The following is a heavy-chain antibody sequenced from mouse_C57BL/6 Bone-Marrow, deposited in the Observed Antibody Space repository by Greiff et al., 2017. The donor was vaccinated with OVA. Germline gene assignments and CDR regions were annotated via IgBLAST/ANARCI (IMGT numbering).Heavy chain of an antibody. D-gene: IGHD1-1*01. V-gene: IGHV14-4*01. CDR2: IDPDNGDT. J-gene: IGHJ3*01. Sequence: DVQLQESGAELVRPGASVKLSCTASGFNIKDDYMHWVKQRPEQGLEWIGWIDPDNGDTDYASKFQGKATITADTSSNTAYLQLSILTSEDTAVYYCTTSGYYGSSVWFAYWGQGTLVTVSA. CDR1: GFNIKDDY. CDR3: TTSGYYGSSVWFAY.